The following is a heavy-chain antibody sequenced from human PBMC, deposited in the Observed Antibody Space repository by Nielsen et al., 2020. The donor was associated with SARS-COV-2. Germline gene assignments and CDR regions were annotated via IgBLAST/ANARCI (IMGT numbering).Heavy chain of an antibody. CDR3: AKDFHGSVADFFGN. CDR1: GFTFSNSA. D-gene: IGHD2-2*03. CDR2: ISGSGDRT. V-gene: IGHV3-23*01. Sequence: ESLKFSCTASGFTFSNSAMSWVRQNSGKGLEWVSSISGSGDRTDYADSVKGRVIISRDNSKNTLHLQMNSLRAEDTALYFCAKDFHGSVADFFGNWGQGTLVTVSS. J-gene: IGHJ4*02.